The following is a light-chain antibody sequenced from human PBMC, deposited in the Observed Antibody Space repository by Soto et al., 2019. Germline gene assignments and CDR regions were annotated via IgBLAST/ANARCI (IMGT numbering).Light chain of an antibody. CDR2: AAS. CDR1: QSISTY. V-gene: IGKV1-39*01. J-gene: IGKJ2*01. Sequence: DIQMTQSPPSLSASVGDRVTITCRASQSISTYLNWYQQKPGKVPKVLIYAASNLQSGVLSRFSGSGSGTDFTLTISSLQPEDFATYYCQQSYSTPYTFGQGTKLEI. CDR3: QQSYSTPYT.